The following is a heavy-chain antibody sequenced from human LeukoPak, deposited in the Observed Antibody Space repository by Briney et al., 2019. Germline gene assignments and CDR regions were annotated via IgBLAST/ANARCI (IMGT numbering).Heavy chain of an antibody. D-gene: IGHD3-22*01. CDR2: ISGDGGST. CDR3: AKVSSSGYYGHFDY. V-gene: IGHV3-43*02. J-gene: IGHJ4*02. Sequence: GGSLRLSCAASGFTFDDYAMHWVRQAPGKGLEWVSLISGDGGSTYYADSVKGRFTISRDNSKNSLYLQMNSLRTEDTALYYCAKVSSSGYYGHFDYWGQGTLVAVSS. CDR1: GFTFDDYA.